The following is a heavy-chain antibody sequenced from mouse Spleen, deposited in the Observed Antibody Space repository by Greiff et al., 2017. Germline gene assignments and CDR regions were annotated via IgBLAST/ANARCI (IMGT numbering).Heavy chain of an antibody. J-gene: IGHJ4*01. CDR2: NHPNSGST. Sequence: QVQLQQPGAELVKPGASGKLSCKASGYTFTSYWMHWVKQRPGQGIEVIGMNHPNSGSTNYNEKVKSKSKLTVDKSSSTAYMLLSSLTSEDSSVYYCARNYDNYYAMDYWGQGTSVTVSS. D-gene: IGHD1-1*01. V-gene: IGHV1-64*01. CDR1: GYTFTSYW. CDR3: ARNYDNYYAMDY.